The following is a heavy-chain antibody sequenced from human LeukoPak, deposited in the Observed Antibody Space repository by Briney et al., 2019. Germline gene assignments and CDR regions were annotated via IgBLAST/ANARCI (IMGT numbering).Heavy chain of an antibody. Sequence: GGSLRLSCAASGFTFSTYSMNWVRQAPGKGLEWVSYISTDSKTIFYAGSVGGRSTISRDNAKNSLFLQMNSLRVEDTAVYYCARGQLGGSSGREVDYWGQGTLVTVSS. CDR1: GFTFSTYS. D-gene: IGHD1-1*01. CDR2: ISTDSKTI. V-gene: IGHV3-48*04. CDR3: ARGQLGGSSGREVDY. J-gene: IGHJ4*02.